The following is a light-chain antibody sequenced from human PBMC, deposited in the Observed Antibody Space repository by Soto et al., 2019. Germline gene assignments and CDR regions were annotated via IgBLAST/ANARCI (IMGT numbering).Light chain of an antibody. CDR2: GAS. CDR1: QSVSSSY. Sequence: EIVMTQSPASLSLSPGERATLSCRASQSVSSSYLAWYQQKPGQAPRLLISGASTRATGIPARFSGRGSGTEFTLTVSSLQSEDFAVYYCQQYNNWPRTFGQGTKVDIK. V-gene: IGKV3D-7*01. J-gene: IGKJ1*01. CDR3: QQYNNWPRT.